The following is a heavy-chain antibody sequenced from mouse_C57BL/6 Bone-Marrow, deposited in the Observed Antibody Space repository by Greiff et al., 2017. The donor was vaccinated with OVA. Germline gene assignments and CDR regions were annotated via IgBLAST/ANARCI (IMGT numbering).Heavy chain of an antibody. CDR2: IDPNSGGT. CDR1: GYTFTSYW. V-gene: IGHV1-72*01. J-gene: IGHJ2*01. D-gene: IGHD2-3*01. CDR3: ARSRWLLRFYFDY. Sequence: QVQLQQPGAELVKPGASVKLSCKASGYTFTSYWMHWVKQRPGRGLEWIGRIDPNSGGTKYNEKFKSKATLTVDKPSSTAYTQLSSLTSEDSAVYYCARSRWLLRFYFDYWGQGTTLTVSS.